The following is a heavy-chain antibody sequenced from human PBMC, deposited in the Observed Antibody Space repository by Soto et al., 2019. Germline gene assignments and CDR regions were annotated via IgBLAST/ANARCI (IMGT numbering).Heavy chain of an antibody. CDR1: GFTVSSDY. CDR2: IYSGGST. CDR3: AREGSSGWYRGGWFDP. Sequence: EVQLVESGGGLIQPGGSLRLSCAASGFTVSSDYMSWVRQAPGKGLEWVAVIYSGGSTYYADSVKGRCTISRDNPKNTLHLQMNSLRAEATAVYYCAREGSSGWYRGGWFDPWGQGTLVTVSS. V-gene: IGHV3-53*01. J-gene: IGHJ5*02. D-gene: IGHD6-19*01.